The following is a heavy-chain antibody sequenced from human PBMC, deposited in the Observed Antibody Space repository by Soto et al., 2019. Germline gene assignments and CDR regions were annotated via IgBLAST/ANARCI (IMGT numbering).Heavy chain of an antibody. D-gene: IGHD3-10*02. Sequence: QVQLVQSGAEVKKPGSSVKVSCKASGGTFSSYTISWVRQAPGQGLEWMGRIIPILGIANYAQKFQGRVTITADKSTSTAYMELSSLRSEDTAVYYCARLFGGNAFDIWGQGTMVTVSS. CDR1: GGTFSSYT. CDR2: IIPILGIA. J-gene: IGHJ3*02. V-gene: IGHV1-69*02. CDR3: ARLFGGNAFDI.